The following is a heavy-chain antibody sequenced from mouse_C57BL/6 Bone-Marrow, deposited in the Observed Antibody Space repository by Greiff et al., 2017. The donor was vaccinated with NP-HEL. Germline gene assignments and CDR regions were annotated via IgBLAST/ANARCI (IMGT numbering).Heavy chain of an antibody. CDR3: ARRTTVVTVYWYFDV. V-gene: IGHV5-6*01. Sequence: VQLKESGGDLVKPGGSLKLSCAASGFTFSSYGMSWVRQTPDKRLEWVATISSGGSYTYYPDSVKGRFTISRDNDKNTLYLQMSSLKSEDTAMYYCARRTTVVTVYWYFDVWGTGTTVTVSS. CDR2: ISSGGSYT. D-gene: IGHD1-1*01. CDR1: GFTFSSYG. J-gene: IGHJ1*03.